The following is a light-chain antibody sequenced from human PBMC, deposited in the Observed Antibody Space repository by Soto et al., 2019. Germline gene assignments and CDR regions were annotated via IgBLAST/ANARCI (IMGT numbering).Light chain of an antibody. CDR1: QGIAPY. J-gene: IGKJ4*01. CDR2: ATS. CDR3: QKYNSAPLT. V-gene: IGKV1-27*01. Sequence: DVQMTQSPSSLSAFVGDRVTITCRASQGIAPYLAWVQQKPGKVPKLLIYATSTVQAGVPSRFSGSGSGTDFTLTINSLQPEDVTTYYYQKYNSAPLTFGGGTKVDIK.